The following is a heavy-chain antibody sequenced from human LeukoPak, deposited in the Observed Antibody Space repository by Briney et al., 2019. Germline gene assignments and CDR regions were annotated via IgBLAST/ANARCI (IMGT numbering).Heavy chain of an antibody. CDR1: GGSISSSSYY. CDR3: ARDSGGYDSGYDNWFDP. Sequence: SETLSLTCTVSGGSISSSSYYWGWFRQPPGKGLEWIGSIYYSGGTYYNPSLKSRVTISVDTSKNQFSLKLSPVTAADTAVYYCARDSGGYDSGYDNWFDPWGQGTLVTVSS. J-gene: IGHJ5*02. CDR2: IYYSGGT. D-gene: IGHD5-12*01. V-gene: IGHV4-39*07.